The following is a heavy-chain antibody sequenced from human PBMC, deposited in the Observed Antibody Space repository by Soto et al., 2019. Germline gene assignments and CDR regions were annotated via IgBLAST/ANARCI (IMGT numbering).Heavy chain of an antibody. CDR2: IYYRGST. J-gene: IGHJ6*02. CDR1: GGSISSHY. D-gene: IGHD1-26*01. V-gene: IGHV4-59*11. Sequence: PSETLSLTCTVSGGSISSHYWSWVRQAPGKGLEWIGHIYYRGSTTYNPSLRSRNTISVDTSNNQFSLKLNSVTTADTAVYYCARDGREASGMDVWGQGTKVTVSS. CDR3: ARDGREASGMDV.